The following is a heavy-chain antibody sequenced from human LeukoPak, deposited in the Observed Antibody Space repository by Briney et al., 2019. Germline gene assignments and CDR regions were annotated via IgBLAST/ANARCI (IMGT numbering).Heavy chain of an antibody. V-gene: IGHV3-23*05. J-gene: IGHJ4*02. CDR1: GFSFSTYS. CDR2: IYNSGSKT. Sequence: PGGSLRLSRTASGFSFSTYSMTWVRQGPGRGLEWVSSIYNSGSKTFYADSVKGRFTISRDNSKNTLYLQMNSLTAEDTAIYYCSKDVVPDSGWDLDYWGQGTLVTVSS. D-gene: IGHD6-19*01. CDR3: SKDVVPDSGWDLDY.